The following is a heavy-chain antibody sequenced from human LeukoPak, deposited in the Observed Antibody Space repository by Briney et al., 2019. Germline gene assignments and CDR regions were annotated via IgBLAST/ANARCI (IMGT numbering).Heavy chain of an antibody. V-gene: IGHV4-39*07. CDR2: IYYSGST. J-gene: IGHJ4*02. Sequence: SETLSLTCTVSGGSISSSSYYWGWIRQPPGKGLEWIGSIYYSGSTYYNPSLKSRVTISVDTSKNQFSLKLSSVTAADTAVYYCARVDYSNYYYWGQGTLVTVSS. D-gene: IGHD4-11*01. CDR3: ARVDYSNYYY. CDR1: GGSISSSSYY.